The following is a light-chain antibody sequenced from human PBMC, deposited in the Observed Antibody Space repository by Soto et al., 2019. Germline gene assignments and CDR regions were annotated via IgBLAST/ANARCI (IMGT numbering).Light chain of an antibody. V-gene: IGKV3-15*01. CDR3: QQYNSWHL. Sequence: DKVMTQSPATLSVSPGERATLSCRASRSVSIDLLWYQQKPGQSPRLVIYGAPTRVTDLAARFRGSGSGTEFTLTTSSRQSEDVAVYSCQQYNSWHLFGQGTKVDIK. CDR2: GAP. J-gene: IGKJ1*01. CDR1: RSVSID.